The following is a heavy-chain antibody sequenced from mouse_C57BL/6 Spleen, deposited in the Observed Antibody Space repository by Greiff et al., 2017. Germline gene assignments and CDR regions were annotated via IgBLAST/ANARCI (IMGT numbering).Heavy chain of an antibody. CDR1: GYTFTDYY. V-gene: IGHV1-26*01. J-gene: IGHJ4*01. CDR2: INPNNGGT. CDR3: ARGVDY. Sequence: EVQLQQSGPELVKPGASVKISCKASGYTFTDYYMNWVKQSHGKSLEWIGDINPNNGGTSYNQKFKGKATLTVDKSSSTAYMDLRSLASEDSAFYYCARGVDYWGQGTSVTVAS.